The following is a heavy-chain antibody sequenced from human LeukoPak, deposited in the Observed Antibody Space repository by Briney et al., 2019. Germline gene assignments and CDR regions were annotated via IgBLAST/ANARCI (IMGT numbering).Heavy chain of an antibody. Sequence: GGSLRLSCAASGSTFSSYSMNWVRQAPGKGLEWVANIKQDGSEKYYVDSVKGRFTISRDNAKNSLYLQMNSLRAEDTAVYYCARAGLLWDAFDIWGQGTMVTVSS. V-gene: IGHV3-7*01. J-gene: IGHJ3*02. CDR1: GSTFSSYS. CDR2: IKQDGSEK. D-gene: IGHD2-15*01. CDR3: ARAGLLWDAFDI.